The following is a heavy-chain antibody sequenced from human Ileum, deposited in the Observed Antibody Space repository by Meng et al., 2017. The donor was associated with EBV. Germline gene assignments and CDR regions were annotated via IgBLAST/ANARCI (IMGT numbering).Heavy chain of an antibody. J-gene: IGHJ4*02. Sequence: VLLEGSGPGLVKPSGTRSLPCAVSGDSISSNNWWSWVRQSPGKGLEWIAEIHHSGTTTYNPSLKSRVTISVDKSENHFSLKLTSVTAADTAVYYCARGSDYVWGIWGQGTLVTVSS. D-gene: IGHD3-16*01. CDR2: IHHSGTT. CDR1: GDSISSNNW. V-gene: IGHV4-4*02. CDR3: ARGSDYVWGI.